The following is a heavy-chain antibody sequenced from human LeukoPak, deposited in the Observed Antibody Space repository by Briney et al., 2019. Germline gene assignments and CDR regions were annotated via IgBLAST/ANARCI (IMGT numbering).Heavy chain of an antibody. J-gene: IGHJ4*02. Sequence: ASVKVSRKASGYTFTTYDINWVRQATGQGLEWMGWMNPNSGYTGYAQKFQGRVTITRDTSISTAYMELSSLRSEDTAVYYCARVAGSIDYWGKGTLVTVSS. CDR1: GYTFTTYD. D-gene: IGHD6-19*01. V-gene: IGHV1-8*03. CDR2: MNPNSGYT. CDR3: ARVAGSIDY.